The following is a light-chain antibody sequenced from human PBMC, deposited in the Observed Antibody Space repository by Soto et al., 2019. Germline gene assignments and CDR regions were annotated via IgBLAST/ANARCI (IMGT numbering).Light chain of an antibody. CDR1: SGHSSYI. V-gene: IGLV4-60*03. CDR2: LEGSGSY. Sequence: QSVLTQSSSASASLGSSVKLACTLRSGHSSYIIAWHQQQPGKAPRYLMKLEGSGSYNKGSGVPDRFSGSSSGADRYLTISNLQSEDEADYYCETWDSNTRVFGGGNKLTVL. J-gene: IGLJ3*02. CDR3: ETWDSNTRV.